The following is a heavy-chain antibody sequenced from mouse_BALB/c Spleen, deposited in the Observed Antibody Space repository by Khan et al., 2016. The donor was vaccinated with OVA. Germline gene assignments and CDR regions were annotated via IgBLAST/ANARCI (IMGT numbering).Heavy chain of an antibody. CDR3: ARSGYGSLAY. V-gene: IGHV1-77*01. Sequence: QVQLQQSGPVLVKPGASVKMSCKASGYTFTDYVINWVKQRTGQGLEWIGQIYPGGNSTYYNENFKGMATLTADRSSNTAYIQISSLTSEDSAVYFCARSGYGSLAYWGQGTTLTVSS. CDR1: GYTFTDYV. CDR2: IYPGGNST. J-gene: IGHJ2*01. D-gene: IGHD1-1*01.